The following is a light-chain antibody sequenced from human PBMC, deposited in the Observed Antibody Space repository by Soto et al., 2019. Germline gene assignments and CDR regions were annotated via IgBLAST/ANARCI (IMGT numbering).Light chain of an antibody. CDR2: GAS. CDR3: QQYGSSPQT. J-gene: IGKJ1*01. CDR1: QSVSSN. V-gene: IGKV3-20*01. Sequence: EIVLTQSPGTLSLSPGERATLSCRASQSVSSNLAWYQQKPGQAPRLLIYGASSRATGIPDRFSGSGSGTDFTLTSSRLAPEDLAVYYCQQYGSSPQTFGQGTKVEIK.